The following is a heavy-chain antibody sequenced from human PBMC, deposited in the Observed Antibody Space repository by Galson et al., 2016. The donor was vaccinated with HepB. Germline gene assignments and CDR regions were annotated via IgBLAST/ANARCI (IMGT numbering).Heavy chain of an antibody. CDR3: ARVRSSYVDY. J-gene: IGHJ4*02. CDR2: IIPMFGTA. V-gene: IGHV1-69*13. Sequence: SVKVSCKASGGAFSSYGISWVRQAPGQGLEWMGGIIPMFGTADYAEKFQGRVTITADESTTTVYMELTSLTSEDTAVFYCARVRSSYVDYWGQGTLVTVSS. CDR1: GGAFSSYG. D-gene: IGHD1-26*01.